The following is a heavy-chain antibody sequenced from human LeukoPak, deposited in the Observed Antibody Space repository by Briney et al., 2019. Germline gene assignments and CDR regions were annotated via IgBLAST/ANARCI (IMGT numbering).Heavy chain of an antibody. CDR2: ISSSSSYI. Sequence: GGSLRLSCAASGFTFSSYSMNWVRQAPGKGLEWVSSISSSSSYIYYADSVKGRFTISRDNAKSSLYLQMNSLRAEDTAVYYCARTRYCSTTSCHGDMDVWGKGTTVTVSS. J-gene: IGHJ6*03. V-gene: IGHV3-21*01. CDR3: ARTRYCSTTSCHGDMDV. D-gene: IGHD2-2*01. CDR1: GFTFSSYS.